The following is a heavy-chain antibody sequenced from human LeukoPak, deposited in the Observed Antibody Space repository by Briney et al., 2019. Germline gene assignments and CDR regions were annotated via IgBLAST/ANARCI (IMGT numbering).Heavy chain of an antibody. D-gene: IGHD3-9*01. CDR3: ATPSGILTANGYFQH. J-gene: IGHJ1*01. Sequence: PSETLSLTCAVYGGSFSGYYWSWIRQPPGKGLEWIGEINHSGSTNYNPSLKSRVTISVDTSKNQFSLKLSSVTAADTAVYYCATPSGILTANGYFQHWGQGTLVTVSS. CDR1: GGSFSGYY. CDR2: INHSGST. V-gene: IGHV4-34*01.